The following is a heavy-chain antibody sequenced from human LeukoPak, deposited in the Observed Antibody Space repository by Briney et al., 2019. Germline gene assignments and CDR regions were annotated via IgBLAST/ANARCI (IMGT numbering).Heavy chain of an antibody. D-gene: IGHD4-17*01. CDR3: ARRAGEYSHPYDY. CDR1: GFTFSNYP. CDR2: IYSGGNT. V-gene: IGHV3-23*05. Sequence: GGSLRLSCAASGFTFSNYPMNWVRQAPGKGLEWVSFIYSGGNTHYSDSVKGRFTISRDNSKNTLYLQMNSLRADDTAVYYCARRAGEYSHPYDYWGQGTLVTVSS. J-gene: IGHJ4*02.